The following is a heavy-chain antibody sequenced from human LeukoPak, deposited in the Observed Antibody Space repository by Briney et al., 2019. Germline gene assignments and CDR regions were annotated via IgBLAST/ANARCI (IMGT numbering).Heavy chain of an antibody. CDR3: AKWGYGSDYYYYMDV. Sequence: GGSLRLSCAASGFTFSSYAMSWVRQAPGKGLEWVSAISGSGGSTYYADSVKGRFTISRDNSKNTLYLQMNSLRAEDTAVYYCAKWGYGSDYYYYMDVWGKGTTVTVSS. D-gene: IGHD3-10*01. CDR2: ISGSGGST. J-gene: IGHJ6*03. CDR1: GFTFSSYA. V-gene: IGHV3-23*01.